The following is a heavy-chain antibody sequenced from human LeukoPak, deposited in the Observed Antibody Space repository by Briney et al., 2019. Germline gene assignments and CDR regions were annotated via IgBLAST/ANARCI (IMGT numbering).Heavy chain of an antibody. Sequence: PGGSLRLSCAASGFTVSNNYMSWVRQAPGKGLEWVSISYSDSNTNYADSVKGRFTISRDTSQNTLYLQMNSLRAEDTAVYYCVRKNRDFNAAFDIWGQGTVVTVSS. CDR3: VRKNRDFNAAFDI. V-gene: IGHV3-53*01. J-gene: IGHJ3*02. D-gene: IGHD1-14*01. CDR2: SYSDSNT. CDR1: GFTVSNNY.